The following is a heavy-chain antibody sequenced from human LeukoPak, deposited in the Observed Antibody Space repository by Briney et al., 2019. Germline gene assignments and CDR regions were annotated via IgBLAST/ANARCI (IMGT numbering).Heavy chain of an antibody. CDR2: ISYDGSNK. CDR1: GFTFSSYW. Sequence: PGGSLRLSCAASGFTFSSYWMSWVRQAPGKGREWVAVISYDGSNKYYADSVKGRFTISRDNCKNTVFLQMNSLRAEDTAVYYCARGSIVGARGLADYWGQGTPVTVSS. CDR3: ARGSIVGARGLADY. D-gene: IGHD1-26*01. V-gene: IGHV3-30*03. J-gene: IGHJ4*02.